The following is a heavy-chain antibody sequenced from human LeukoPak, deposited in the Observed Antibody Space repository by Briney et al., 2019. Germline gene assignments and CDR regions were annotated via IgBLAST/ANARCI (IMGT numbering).Heavy chain of an antibody. D-gene: IGHD4-17*01. Sequence: APVKVSCKASGYTFTGYYMHWVRQAPGQGLEWMGWINPNSGGTNYAQKFQGRVTMTRDTSISTAYMELSRLRSDDTALYYCARSKPYGPPPYYYYYYMDVWGKGTTVTVSS. J-gene: IGHJ6*03. CDR3: ARSKPYGPPPYYYYYYMDV. CDR2: INPNSGGT. V-gene: IGHV1-2*02. CDR1: GYTFTGYY.